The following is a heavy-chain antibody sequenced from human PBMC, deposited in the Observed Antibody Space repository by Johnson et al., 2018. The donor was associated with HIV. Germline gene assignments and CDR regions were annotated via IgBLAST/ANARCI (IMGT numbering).Heavy chain of an antibody. D-gene: IGHD6-13*01. J-gene: IGHJ3*02. CDR3: PRGGADSSPGAADAAFDI. Sequence: EVQLLESGGDLVQPGGSLRLSCAASGFTVSSNYMSWVRQAPGKGLEWVSVIYSGGSTYCADSVKGRFTISRDNSKNTLYLQMKSLRAEDTAVDYCPRGGADSSPGAADAAFDIWCQGTMVTVSS. V-gene: IGHV3-66*01. CDR1: GFTVSSNY. CDR2: IYSGGST.